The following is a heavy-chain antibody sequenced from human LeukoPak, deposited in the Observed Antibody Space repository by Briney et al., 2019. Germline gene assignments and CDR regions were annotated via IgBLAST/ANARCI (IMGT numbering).Heavy chain of an antibody. V-gene: IGHV3-74*01. Sequence: GGSLRLSCAASGFTFSSYWMHWVRQAPGKGLVWVSRINSDGSSTSYADSVKGRSTISRDNAKNTLYLQMNSLRAEDTAVYYCATHYDSSGYYWNAFDIWGQGTMVTVSS. CDR2: INSDGSST. CDR1: GFTFSSYW. D-gene: IGHD3-22*01. CDR3: ATHYDSSGYYWNAFDI. J-gene: IGHJ3*02.